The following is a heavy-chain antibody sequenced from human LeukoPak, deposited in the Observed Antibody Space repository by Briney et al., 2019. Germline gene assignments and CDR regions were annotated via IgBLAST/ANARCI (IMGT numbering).Heavy chain of an antibody. CDR3: ARLVTAGTVKHYYYYYMDV. V-gene: IGHV4-4*09. Sequence: SETLSLTCTVSGGSISSYYWSWIRQPPGKGLEWIGYIYASGSTNYNPSLKSRVTISVDTSKNQFSLKLSSVTAADTAVYYCARLVTAGTVKHYYYYYMDVWGKGTTVTVSS. D-gene: IGHD1-1*01. CDR1: GGSISSYY. CDR2: IYASGST. J-gene: IGHJ6*03.